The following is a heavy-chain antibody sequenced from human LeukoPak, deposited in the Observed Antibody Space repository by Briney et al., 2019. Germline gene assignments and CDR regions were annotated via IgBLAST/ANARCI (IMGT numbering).Heavy chain of an antibody. D-gene: IGHD3-16*01. J-gene: IGHJ4*02. Sequence: GGSLRLSCAASGFTFSSYAMHWVRQAPGKGLEWVAVISYDGSNKYYADSVKGRFTISRDNFKNTLYLQMNSLRAEDTAVYYCAKGYHLYSPGVFCDSWGQGTLVTVSS. CDR2: ISYDGSNK. CDR1: GFTFSSYA. V-gene: IGHV3-30-3*01. CDR3: AKGYHLYSPGVFCDS.